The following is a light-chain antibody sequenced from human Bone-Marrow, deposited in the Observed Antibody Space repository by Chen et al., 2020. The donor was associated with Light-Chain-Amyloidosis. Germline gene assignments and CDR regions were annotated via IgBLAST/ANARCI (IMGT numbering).Light chain of an antibody. CDR1: SGAVGTYND. J-gene: IGLJ1*01. Sequence: SPLPQPASLSGSPGQSTPIPCPGTSGAVGTYNDVSCYQQHPGKAPKVMIYAVMNRPSGVSNRFSGSKSGNTASLTISGLQAEDEADYYCSSFTSSSSYVVGPGTKVTVL. CDR2: AVM. CDR3: SSFTSSSSYV. V-gene: IGLV2-14*01.